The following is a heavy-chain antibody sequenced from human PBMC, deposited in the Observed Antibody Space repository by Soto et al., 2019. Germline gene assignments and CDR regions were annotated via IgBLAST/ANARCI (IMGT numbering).Heavy chain of an antibody. Sequence: GGSLRLSCAASGFTFSSYWMSWVRQAAGKGLEWVANIKQDGSEKYYVDSVKGRFTISRDNAKNSLYLQMNSLRAEDTAVYYCARGAYYYDSSGPSCFDYWGQGTLVTVSS. CDR3: ARGAYYYDSSGPSCFDY. D-gene: IGHD3-22*01. J-gene: IGHJ4*02. CDR2: IKQDGSEK. V-gene: IGHV3-7*01. CDR1: GFTFSSYW.